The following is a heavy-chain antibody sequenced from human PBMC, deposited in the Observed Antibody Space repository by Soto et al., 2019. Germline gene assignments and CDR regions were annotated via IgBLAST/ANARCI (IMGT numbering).Heavy chain of an antibody. CDR1: GYTFTSYG. J-gene: IGHJ4*02. D-gene: IGHD2-15*01. CDR2: ISAYNGDT. CDR3: ARAASAVVTHDCYFDS. Sequence: QVQLVQSGAEVKKPGASVRVSCKASGYTFTSYGISWVRQAPGQGLEWMGWISAYNGDTNYAQKLQGRVTMTTDTXTXXAYMELRSLRSDDTAVYYCARAASAVVTHDCYFDSWGQGTLVTVSS. V-gene: IGHV1-18*01.